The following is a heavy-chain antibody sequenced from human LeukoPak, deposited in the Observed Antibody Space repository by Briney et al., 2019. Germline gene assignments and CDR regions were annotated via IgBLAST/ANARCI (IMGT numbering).Heavy chain of an antibody. J-gene: IGHJ4*02. V-gene: IGHV4-61*02. CDR1: GGSISSGGYY. Sequence: TSETLSLTCTVSGGSISSGGYYWSWIRQHPGKGLEWIGRIYTSGSTNYNPSLKSRVTISVDTSKNQFSLKLSSVTAADTAVYYCARSKRWEVAYQYDYWGQGTLVTVSS. CDR3: ARSKRWEVAYQYDY. D-gene: IGHD1-26*01. CDR2: IYTSGST.